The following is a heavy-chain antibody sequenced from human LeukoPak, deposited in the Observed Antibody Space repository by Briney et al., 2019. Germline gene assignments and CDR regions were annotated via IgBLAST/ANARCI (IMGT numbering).Heavy chain of an antibody. CDR1: GFIVNTNY. D-gene: IGHD6-19*01. V-gene: IGHV3-53*05. CDR3: CGIAVAGIY. CDR2: IDSGGKT. J-gene: IGHJ4*02. Sequence: GGSLRLSCATSGFIVNTNYMSWVRQVPGKGLEWVSVIDSGGKTYYADSVKGRFTISRDNSKNTLYLQMNSLRAEDTAVYYCCGIAVAGIYWGQGTLVTVSS.